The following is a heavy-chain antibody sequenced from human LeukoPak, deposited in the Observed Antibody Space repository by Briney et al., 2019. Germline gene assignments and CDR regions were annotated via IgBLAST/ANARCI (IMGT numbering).Heavy chain of an antibody. J-gene: IGHJ5*02. V-gene: IGHV4-39*02. Sequence: KPSETLSLTCAVSGGSISSSGYFWGWIRQSPGNGLEWIGSLAFGGSTYYNPSLKSRVTISGDTAKNHVSLKLISVSAADTAVYYCAREGLPGLCTSTSCYAVFDRWGQGTLVTVSP. CDR3: AREGLPGLCTSTSCYAVFDR. CDR2: LAFGGST. D-gene: IGHD2-2*01. CDR1: GGSISSSGYF.